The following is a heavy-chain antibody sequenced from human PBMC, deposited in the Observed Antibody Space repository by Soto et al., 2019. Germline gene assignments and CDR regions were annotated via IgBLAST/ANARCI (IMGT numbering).Heavy chain of an antibody. Sequence: PGGSLRLSCAASGFTFSSYGMHWVRQAPGKGLEWVAVIWYDGSNKYYADSVKGRFTISRDNSKNTLYLQMNSLRAEDTAVYYCARDGFGWLLLYDAFDIWGQGTMVTVSS. CDR1: GFTFSSYG. V-gene: IGHV3-33*01. J-gene: IGHJ3*02. CDR2: IWYDGSNK. D-gene: IGHD3-22*01. CDR3: ARDGFGWLLLYDAFDI.